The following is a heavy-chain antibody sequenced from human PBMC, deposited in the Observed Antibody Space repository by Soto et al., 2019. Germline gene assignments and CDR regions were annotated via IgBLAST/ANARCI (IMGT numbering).Heavy chain of an antibody. V-gene: IGHV1-18*01. J-gene: IGHJ4*02. D-gene: IGHD6-25*01. CDR2: INTDNGNT. Sequence: QVQLVQSGAEVKKPGASVKVSCKASGYTFTNYNIGWVRQAPGQGLEWLGWINTDNGNTNYAQTVQGRVTMTTDTSTATAYMELRSLRSDHTAVYYCARDPSTSGRSGHDYWGQGTLVTVSS. CDR3: ARDPSTSGRSGHDY. CDR1: GYTFTNYN.